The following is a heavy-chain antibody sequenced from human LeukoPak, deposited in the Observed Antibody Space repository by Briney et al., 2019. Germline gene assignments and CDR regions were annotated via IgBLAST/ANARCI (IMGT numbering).Heavy chain of an antibody. CDR3: AKLATRRKVASYIDS. D-gene: IGHD1-26*01. Sequence: PGGSLRLSCTSSGFTFGDFLMSWVRQAPGKGLEWVGFIRSKAYGGTRQYAASVNGRFTISRDNSQNTLYLQMNSLRVEDTALYYCAKLATRRKVASYIDSWGQGTPVTVSS. J-gene: IGHJ4*02. CDR1: GFTFGDFL. V-gene: IGHV3-49*04. CDR2: IRSKAYGGTR.